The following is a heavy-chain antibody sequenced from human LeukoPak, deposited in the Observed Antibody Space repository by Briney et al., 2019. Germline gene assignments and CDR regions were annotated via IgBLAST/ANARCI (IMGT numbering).Heavy chain of an antibody. V-gene: IGHV4-39*07. Sequence: SETLSLTCTVSGGSISSSSYYWGWIRQPPGKGLEWIGSIYYSGSTYYNPSLKSRVTISVDTSKNQFSPKLSSVTAADTAVYYCARDLTLEQQLVRDAFDIWGQGTMVTVSS. D-gene: IGHD6-13*01. CDR1: GGSISSSSYY. J-gene: IGHJ3*02. CDR3: ARDLTLEQQLVRDAFDI. CDR2: IYYSGST.